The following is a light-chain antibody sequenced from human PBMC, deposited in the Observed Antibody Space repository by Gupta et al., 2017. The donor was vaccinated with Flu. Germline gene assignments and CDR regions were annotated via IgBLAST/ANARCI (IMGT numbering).Light chain of an antibody. CDR3: RQKLQPPQA. CDR2: VAY. J-gene: IGKJ2*01. V-gene: IGKV2-28*01. Sequence: ITTGETASIFCMASQSRRHVSGYTCLEWYVQKPGQSPQLLIYVAYTWACGVPDRFSGSGCGTDFTLKISRVKADDVGIYYLRQKLQPPQAFGQGTKMEIK. CDR1: QSRRHVSGYTC.